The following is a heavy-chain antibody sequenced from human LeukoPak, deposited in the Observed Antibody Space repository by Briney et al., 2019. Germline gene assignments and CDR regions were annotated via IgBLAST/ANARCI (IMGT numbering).Heavy chain of an antibody. CDR1: GGSFSGYY. Sequence: PSETLSLTCAVYGGSFSGYYWSWIRQPQGKGLEWMGEINHSGSTNYNPSLKSRVTISVDTSKNQFSLKLSSVTAADTAVYYCARGLGYSYGYTLGYWGQGTLVTVSS. J-gene: IGHJ4*02. CDR3: ARGLGYSYGYTLGY. V-gene: IGHV4-34*01. CDR2: INHSGST. D-gene: IGHD5-18*01.